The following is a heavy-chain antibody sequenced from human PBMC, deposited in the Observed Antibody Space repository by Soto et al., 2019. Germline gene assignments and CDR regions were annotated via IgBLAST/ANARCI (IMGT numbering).Heavy chain of an antibody. D-gene: IGHD6-6*01. CDR1: GCDFTIYW. CDR3: ARVGSSSIY. Sequence: ESLKISCQGCGCDFTIYWITWVRQMPGKGLEWMGRIDPSDSQTNYSPSFQGHVTISANKSINTAYLQWRGLKASDTAIYYCARVGSSSIYWGQGPLVTVS. J-gene: IGHJ4*02. CDR2: IDPSDSQT. V-gene: IGHV5-10-1*01.